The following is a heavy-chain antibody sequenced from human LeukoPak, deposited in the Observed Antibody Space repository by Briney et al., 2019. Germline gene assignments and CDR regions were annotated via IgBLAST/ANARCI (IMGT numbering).Heavy chain of an antibody. J-gene: IGHJ4*02. Sequence: PGRSLRLSCAASGFTFSSYDMHWVRQAPGKGLEWVAVIWFDGSNKFYADSVKGRFTISRDNSKNTLYLQMNSLRAEDTAVYYCARDLGKSTGGSYIYWGQGTLVTVSS. V-gene: IGHV3-33*01. CDR1: GFTFSSYD. CDR2: IWFDGSNK. D-gene: IGHD1-26*01. CDR3: ARDLGKSTGGSYIY.